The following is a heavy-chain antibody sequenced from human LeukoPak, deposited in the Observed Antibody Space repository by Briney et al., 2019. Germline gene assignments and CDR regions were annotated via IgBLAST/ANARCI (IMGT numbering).Heavy chain of an antibody. Sequence: SETLSLTGTVSGGSIISYYWSWIRQPPGKELEWIGYIYYSGSTNYNPSLKSRVTISVDTSKNKLSMKLSSVTAADTAVYYCARARTVYGEYYFDYWGQGTLVTVSS. D-gene: IGHD3-10*01. CDR1: GGSIISYY. CDR3: ARARTVYGEYYFDY. CDR2: IYYSGST. V-gene: IGHV4-59*01. J-gene: IGHJ4*02.